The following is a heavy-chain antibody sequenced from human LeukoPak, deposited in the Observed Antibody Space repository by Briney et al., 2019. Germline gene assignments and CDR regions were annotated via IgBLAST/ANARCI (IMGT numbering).Heavy chain of an antibody. CDR2: IRDSGDST. V-gene: IGHV3-23*01. CDR3: ARDTSPVRFLKWSQGFDY. J-gene: IGHJ4*01. CDR1: GFSFRTYA. D-gene: IGHD3-3*01. Sequence: PGGSLRLSCAASGFSFRTYAMSWVRQAPGKGLEWVSTIRDSGDSTHYPDSVKGRFTISRDNFNNMLYLQVGSLRAEDTAIYYCARDTSPVRFLKWSQGFDYWGQGTRVTVSS.